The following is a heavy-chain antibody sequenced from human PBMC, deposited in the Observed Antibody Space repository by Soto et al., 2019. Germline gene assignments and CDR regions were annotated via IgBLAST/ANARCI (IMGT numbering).Heavy chain of an antibody. V-gene: IGHV2-26*01. J-gene: IGHJ4*02. CDR2: IFSNDEK. CDR1: GFSLSNARMG. D-gene: IGHD6-19*01. CDR3: ARKAQWLATWDY. Sequence: QVTLKESGPVLVKPTETLTLTCTVSGFSLSNARMGVSWIRQPPGKALEWLAQIFSNDEKSYSTSLKSRLTLSKDTSKSQVVLTMTNMDPVDTATYSCARKAQWLATWDYWGQGTLVTVSS.